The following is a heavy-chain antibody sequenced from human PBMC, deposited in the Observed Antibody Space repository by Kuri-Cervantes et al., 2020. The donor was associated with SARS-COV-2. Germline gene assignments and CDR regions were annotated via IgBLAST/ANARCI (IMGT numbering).Heavy chain of an antibody. CDR1: GGSFSGYY. CDR2: INRSGST. V-gene: IGHV4-34*01. CDR3: AREYYYDSSGYYYLYGMDV. D-gene: IGHD3-22*01. J-gene: IGHJ6*02. Sequence: SQTLSLTCAVYGGSFSGYYWSWIRQPPGKGLEWIGEINRSGSTNYNPSLKSRVTISVDTSKNQFSLKLSSVTAADTAVYYCAREYYYDSSGYYYLYGMDVWGQGTTVTVSS.